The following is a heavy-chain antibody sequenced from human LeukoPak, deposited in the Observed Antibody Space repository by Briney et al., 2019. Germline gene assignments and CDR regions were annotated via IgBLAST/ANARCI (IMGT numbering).Heavy chain of an antibody. D-gene: IGHD4-17*01. CDR3: ARSYGDYVFDAFDI. J-gene: IGHJ3*02. CDR2: IWYDGSNR. V-gene: IGHV3-33*01. Sequence: GRSLRLSCAASGFTFSSYGMHWVRQAPGKGLEWVAVIWYDGSNRYYADSVKGRFTISRDNSKNTLYLQMNSLRAEDTAVYYCARSYGDYVFDAFDIWGQGTMVTVSS. CDR1: GFTFSSYG.